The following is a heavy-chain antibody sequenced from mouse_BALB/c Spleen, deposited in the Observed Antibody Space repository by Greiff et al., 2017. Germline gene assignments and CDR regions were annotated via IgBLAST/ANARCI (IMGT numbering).Heavy chain of an antibody. V-gene: IGHV1S135*01. Sequence: EVKLMESGPELVKPGASVKVSCKASGYAFTSYNMYWVKQSHGKSLEWIGYIDPYNGGTSYNQKFKGKATLTVDKSSSTAYMHLNSLTSEDSAVYYCASDNLAWFAYWGQGTLVTVSA. D-gene: IGHD1-3*01. CDR2: IDPYNGGT. J-gene: IGHJ3*01. CDR1: GYAFTSYN. CDR3: ASDNLAWFAY.